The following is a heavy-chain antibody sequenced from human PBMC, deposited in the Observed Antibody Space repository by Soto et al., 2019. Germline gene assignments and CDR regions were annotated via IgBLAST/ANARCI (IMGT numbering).Heavy chain of an antibody. CDR2: ISGSGGST. Sequence: TGGSVRLSCAASGFTFSSYAMSWVRQAPGKGLEWVSAISGSGGSTYYADSVKGRFTISRDNSKNTLYLQMNSLRAEDTAVYYCAKPSATDLYFDYWGQGTLVTVSS. J-gene: IGHJ4*02. CDR1: GFTFSSYA. D-gene: IGHD4-17*01. V-gene: IGHV3-23*01. CDR3: AKPSATDLYFDY.